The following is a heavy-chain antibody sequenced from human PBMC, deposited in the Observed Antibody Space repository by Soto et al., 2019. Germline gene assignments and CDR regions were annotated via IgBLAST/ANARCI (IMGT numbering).Heavy chain of an antibody. CDR1: GVSIDSGYW. Sequence: QVQLQESGPGLVKPSGTLSLTCAVSGVSIDSGYWWTWVRQPPGRGLEWIGEIYHTGTTNYNPSLKSRVTISIDRSKTQLSLKLNSVPAADTAVYYCASWGVLSFPRLSWGQGTLVTVSS. CDR3: ASWGVLSFPRLS. CDR2: IYHTGTT. D-gene: IGHD3-16*01. J-gene: IGHJ5*02. V-gene: IGHV4-4*02.